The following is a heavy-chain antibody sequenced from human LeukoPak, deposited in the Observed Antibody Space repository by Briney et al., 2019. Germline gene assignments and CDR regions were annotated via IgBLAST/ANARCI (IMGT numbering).Heavy chain of an antibody. V-gene: IGHV3-73*01. J-gene: IGHJ4*02. Sequence: GGSLRLSCAVSGLTFSNSAIHWVRQASGKGLEWVGRIRSKPNNYTTSYAESLKGRFTISRDDSKNTAYLQMNSLKIEDTAVYYCTTSSLPDYWGQGTLVTVSS. CDR3: TTSSLPDY. D-gene: IGHD2-2*01. CDR2: IRSKPNNYTT. CDR1: GLTFSNSA.